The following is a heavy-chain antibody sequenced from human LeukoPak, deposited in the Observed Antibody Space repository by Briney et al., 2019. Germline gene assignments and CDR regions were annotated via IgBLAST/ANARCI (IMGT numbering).Heavy chain of an antibody. CDR3: AKDLYCSSTSCYEAVY. V-gene: IGHV3-23*01. J-gene: IGHJ4*02. CDR1: GFTFSSYD. Sequence: GGSLRLSCAASGFTFSSYDMSWVRQAPGKGLEWVSSISGSGGSTYYADSVKGRFTISRDNSKNTLYPQMNSLRAEDTAVYYCAKDLYCSSTSCYEAVYWGQGTLVTVSS. CDR2: ISGSGGST. D-gene: IGHD2-2*01.